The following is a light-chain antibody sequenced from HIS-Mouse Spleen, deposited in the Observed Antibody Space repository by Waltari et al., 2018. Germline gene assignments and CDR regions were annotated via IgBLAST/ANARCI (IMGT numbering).Light chain of an antibody. CDR1: QSVSSN. J-gene: IGKJ1*01. Sequence: EIVMTQSPATLSVSPGERATLSCRASQSVSSNLAWYQQKPGQAPRLLIYGASTRATGKPARFSGSVSGTEFTLTISSMQSEEFAFYYCQQYNNWWTFGQGTKVEIK. CDR3: QQYNNWWT. CDR2: GAS. V-gene: IGKV3-15*01.